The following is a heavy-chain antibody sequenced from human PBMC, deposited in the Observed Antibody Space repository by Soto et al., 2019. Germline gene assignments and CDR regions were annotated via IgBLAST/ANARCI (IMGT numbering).Heavy chain of an antibody. CDR3: ARSESPVISGADHYYYGMDV. Sequence: QVQLVQSGAEVKKPGSSVKVSCKASGGTFSSYAISWVRQAPGQGLEWMGGIIPIFGTANYAQKFQGRVTITADESTSTAYMELSSLRSEDTVVYYCARSESPVISGADHYYYGMDVWGQGTTVTVSS. V-gene: IGHV1-69*12. D-gene: IGHD3-22*01. CDR2: IIPIFGTA. CDR1: GGTFSSYA. J-gene: IGHJ6*02.